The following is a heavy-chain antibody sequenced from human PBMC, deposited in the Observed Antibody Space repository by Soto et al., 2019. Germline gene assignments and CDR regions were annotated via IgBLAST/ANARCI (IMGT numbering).Heavy chain of an antibody. CDR2: FSGSGGST. CDR3: AKDGSGYDHGTFDS. CDR1: GFTFSSHA. J-gene: IGHJ4*02. V-gene: IGHV3-23*01. Sequence: PGGSLRLSCAASGFTFSSHAMSWVRQAPGEGLEWVSGFSGSGGSTYYADSVKGRFTISRDNSKNTLYLQMISLRAEDTAVYYCAKDGSGYDHGTFDSWGQGTLVTVSS. D-gene: IGHD5-12*01.